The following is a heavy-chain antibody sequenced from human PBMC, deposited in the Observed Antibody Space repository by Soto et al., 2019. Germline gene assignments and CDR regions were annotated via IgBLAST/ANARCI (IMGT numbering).Heavy chain of an antibody. CDR1: GASIRSSY. CDR2: VYHSGST. D-gene: IGHD3-22*01. Sequence: PSETLSLTCTVSGASIRSSYWSWIRQSPEKGLEWIGYVYHSGSTNYNPSLKSRVTISVDTSKNQFSLKLRSVTAADTAVYYCARGYYDSNGQSNTFDVWGQGTMVTVSS. CDR3: ARGYYDSNGQSNTFDV. V-gene: IGHV4-59*01. J-gene: IGHJ3*01.